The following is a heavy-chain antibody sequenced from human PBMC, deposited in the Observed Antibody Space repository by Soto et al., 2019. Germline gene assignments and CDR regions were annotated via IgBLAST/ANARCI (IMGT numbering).Heavy chain of an antibody. D-gene: IGHD2-15*01. Sequence: QVQLVQSGAEVKKPGASVKVSCKASGYTFTSYYMHWVRQAPGQGLEWMGIINPSGGSTSYAQKVQGRVTMTRDTSTSTVYMELSSLRSEDTAVYYCARGRVVAATRAPTVTNSRRLEYWGQGTLVTVSS. CDR3: ARGRVVAATRAPTVTNSRRLEY. V-gene: IGHV1-46*03. CDR1: GYTFTSYY. J-gene: IGHJ4*02. CDR2: INPSGGST.